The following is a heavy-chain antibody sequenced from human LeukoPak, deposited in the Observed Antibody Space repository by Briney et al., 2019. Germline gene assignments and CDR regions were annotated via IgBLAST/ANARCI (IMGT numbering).Heavy chain of an antibody. CDR2: IIPIFGTA. CDR3: ARALLRYCSSTSCYWFDP. Sequence: SVKVSCKASGGTFSSYVINWVRQAPGQGLEWMGGIIPIFGTANYAQKFQGRVTITADESTGTAYMELSSLRSEDTAMYYCARALLRYCSSTSCYWFDPWGQGTLVTVSS. J-gene: IGHJ5*02. V-gene: IGHV1-69*13. CDR1: GGTFSSYV. D-gene: IGHD2-2*01.